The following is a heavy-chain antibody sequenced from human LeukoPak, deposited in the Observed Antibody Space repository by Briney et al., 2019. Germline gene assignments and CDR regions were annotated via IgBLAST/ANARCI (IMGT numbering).Heavy chain of an antibody. V-gene: IGHV4-59*08. CDR2: IYYSGST. Sequence: PSETLSLTCAVSGGSMSPYHWGWIRQPPGKGLEWTGYIYYSGSTNYNPSLKSRVTISVDTSKNQFSLKLSSVTAADTAIYYCARAVSGRFDYWGQGTLVTVSS. CDR3: ARAVSGRFDY. D-gene: IGHD6-19*01. J-gene: IGHJ4*02. CDR1: GGSMSPYH.